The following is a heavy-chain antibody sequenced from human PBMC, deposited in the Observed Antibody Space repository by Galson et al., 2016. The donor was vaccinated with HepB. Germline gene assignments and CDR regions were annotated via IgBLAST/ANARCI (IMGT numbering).Heavy chain of an antibody. Sequence: PALVKPTQTLTLTCTFSGFSLSTSGMCVTWIRQPPGKALEWLALIDWDDDKYYSTSLKTRLTISKDTSKNQVVLTMTNMDPVDTATCYCARLRMVATFTFDSYSVGDVWGKGTTVTVSS. CDR3: ARLRMVATFTFDSYSVGDV. D-gene: IGHD5-12*01. CDR2: IDWDDDK. CDR1: GFSLSTSGMC. J-gene: IGHJ6*04. V-gene: IGHV2-70*01.